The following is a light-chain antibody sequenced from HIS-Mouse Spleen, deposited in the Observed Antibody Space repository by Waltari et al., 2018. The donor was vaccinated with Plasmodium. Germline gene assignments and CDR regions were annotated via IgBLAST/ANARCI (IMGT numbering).Light chain of an antibody. CDR2: DAS. J-gene: IGKJ3*01. Sequence: DIQMTQSPSSLSASVGDRVTITCQASQDISNYLNWYQQKPGKAPKLLIYDASNLETGVPSRFSGSGSGTDFTFTISSLQPEDIATYYCQQDDKLPPAFTFGPGTKVDIK. CDR3: QQDDKLPPAFT. V-gene: IGKV1-33*01. CDR1: QDISNY.